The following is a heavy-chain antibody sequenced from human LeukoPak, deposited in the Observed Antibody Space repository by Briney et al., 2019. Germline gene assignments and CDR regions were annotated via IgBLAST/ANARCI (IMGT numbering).Heavy chain of an antibody. D-gene: IGHD6-19*01. J-gene: IGHJ4*02. V-gene: IGHV3-11*05. CDR1: GFTFSDYY. CDR2: ISSSSSYT. CDR3: ARVLGPFNSGLLY. Sequence: PGGSLRLSCAASGFTFSDYYMSWIRQAPGKGLGWVSYISSSSSYTNYADSVKGRFTISRDNAKNSLYLQMNSLRAEDTAVYYCARVLGPFNSGLLYWGQGTLVTVSS.